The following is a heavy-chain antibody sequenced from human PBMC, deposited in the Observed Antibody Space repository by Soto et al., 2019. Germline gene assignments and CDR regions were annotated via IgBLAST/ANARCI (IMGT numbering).Heavy chain of an antibody. CDR1: GLTLTSYS. D-gene: IGHD6-13*01. J-gene: IGHJ4*02. V-gene: IGHV3-48*01. CDR3: ARDKSQQLLFDY. CDR2: ISSSSSTI. Sequence: GGSLRLSCAASGLTLTSYSMNWVRQAPGKGLEWVSYISSSSSTIYYADSVKGRFTISRDNAKNSLYLQMNSLRAEDTAVYYCARDKSQQLLFDYWGQGTLVTVSS.